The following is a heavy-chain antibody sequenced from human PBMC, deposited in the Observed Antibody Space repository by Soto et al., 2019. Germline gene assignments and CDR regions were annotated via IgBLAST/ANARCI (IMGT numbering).Heavy chain of an antibody. Sequence: ASVQVSCKASGYTFTSYGISWVRQAPGQGLEWMGWISAYNGNTNYAQKLQGRVTMTTDTSTSTAYMELRSLRSDDTAGYYCAEATRAGPWLSPYWGQGTLAPVS. J-gene: IGHJ4*02. D-gene: IGHD3-22*01. CDR2: ISAYNGNT. CDR3: AEATRAGPWLSPY. CDR1: GYTFTSYG. V-gene: IGHV1-18*04.